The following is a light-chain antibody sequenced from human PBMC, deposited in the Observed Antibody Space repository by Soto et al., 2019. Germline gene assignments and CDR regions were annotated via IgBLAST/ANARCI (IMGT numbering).Light chain of an antibody. CDR3: QQYYSYPQT. CDR2: AAS. V-gene: IGKV1-8*01. CDR1: QGISSY. Sequence: AIRRTQSPSSLSASTGDRVTITCRASQGISSYLAWYQQKPGKAPKLLIYAASTLQSGVPSRFSGSGSGTDFTLTISCLQSEDFATYYCQQYYSYPQTFGQGTKVEIK. J-gene: IGKJ1*01.